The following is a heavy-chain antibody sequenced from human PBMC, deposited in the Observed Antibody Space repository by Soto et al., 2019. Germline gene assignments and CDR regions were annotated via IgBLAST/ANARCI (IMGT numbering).Heavy chain of an antibody. V-gene: IGHV2-5*02. CDR3: AHMRAAKFDY. CDR2: IYWDDDQ. Sequence: QITLKESGPTLVKPTQTLTLTCNVSGVSLSTGGVGVGWIRQPPGKALEWLALIYWDDDQRSSPSLKSRLTITTDTSKNQVVLTMTNMAREDTATYYCAHMRAAKFDYWCQGTLVTVSS. D-gene: IGHD2-15*01. CDR1: GVSLSTGGVG. J-gene: IGHJ4*02.